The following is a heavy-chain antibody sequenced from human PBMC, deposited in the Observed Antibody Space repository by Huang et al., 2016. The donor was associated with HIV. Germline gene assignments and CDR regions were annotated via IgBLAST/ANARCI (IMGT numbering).Heavy chain of an antibody. CDR2: IRSSSDLI. D-gene: IGHD2-15*01. J-gene: IGHJ3*02. Sequence: EVQLLESGGRLVQPGRSLRLSCSASGFTFSNYSMNWVRQAPGKGVEWISYIRSSSDLIYYADSVKGRFTISRDNAKNSLFLQMNSLRAEDTAVYYCAKGILESGAFDIWGQGTMVTVSS. CDR3: AKGILESGAFDI. V-gene: IGHV3-48*01. CDR1: GFTFSNYS.